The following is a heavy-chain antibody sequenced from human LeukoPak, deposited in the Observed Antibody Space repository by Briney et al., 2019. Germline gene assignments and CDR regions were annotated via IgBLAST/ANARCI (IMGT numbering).Heavy chain of an antibody. D-gene: IGHD2-15*01. V-gene: IGHV4-39*07. J-gene: IGHJ3*02. CDR1: GGSISSSSYY. CDR2: IYYSGST. Sequence: SETLSLTCTVSGGSISSSSYYWGWIRQPPGKGLEWIGSIYYSGSTYYNPSLKSRVTISVDKSKNQFSLKLSSVTAADTAVYYCARDLVVVVAATTVAFDIWGQGTMVTVSS. CDR3: ARDLVVVVAATTVAFDI.